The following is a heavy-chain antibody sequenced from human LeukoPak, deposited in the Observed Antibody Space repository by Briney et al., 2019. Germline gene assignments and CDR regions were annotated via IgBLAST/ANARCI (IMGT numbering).Heavy chain of an antibody. V-gene: IGHV3-30*02. D-gene: IGHD5-18*01. J-gene: IGHJ5*02. CDR1: GFTFSSYG. Sequence: GGSLRLSCAASGFTFSSYGMHWVRQAPGKGLEWVAFIRYDGSNKYYADSVKGRFTISRDNSKNMLYLQMNSLRAEDTAVYYCAKGVSYGIYNWFDPWGQGTLVTVSS. CDR2: IRYDGSNK. CDR3: AKGVSYGIYNWFDP.